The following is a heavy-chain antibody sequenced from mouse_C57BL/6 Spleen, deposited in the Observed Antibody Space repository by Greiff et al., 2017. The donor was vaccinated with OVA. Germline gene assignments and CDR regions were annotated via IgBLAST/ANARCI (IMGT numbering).Heavy chain of an antibody. D-gene: IGHD4-1*01. Sequence: EVKLQASGGDLVKPGGSLKLSCAASGFTFSSYGMSWVRQTPDKRLEWVATISSGGSYTYYPDSVKGRFTISRDNAKNTLYLQMSSLKSEDTAMYYCARLQTGTPFAYWGQGTLVTVSA. CDR1: GFTFSSYG. CDR3: ARLQTGTPFAY. CDR2: ISSGGSYT. V-gene: IGHV5-6*01. J-gene: IGHJ3*01.